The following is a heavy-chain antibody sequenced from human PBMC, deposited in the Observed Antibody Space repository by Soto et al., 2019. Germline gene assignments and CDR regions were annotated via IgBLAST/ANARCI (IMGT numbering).Heavy chain of an antibody. J-gene: IGHJ4*02. CDR1: GGSVSSGSYY. CDR2: IYYSGST. Sequence: SETLSLTCTVSGGSVSSGSYYWSWIRQPPGKGLEWIGYIYYSGSTNYNPSLKSRVTISVDTSKNQFSLKLSSVTAADTAVYYCASGPYYDFWSGYLSYWGQGTLVTVSS. V-gene: IGHV4-61*01. CDR3: ASGPYYDFWSGYLSY. D-gene: IGHD3-3*01.